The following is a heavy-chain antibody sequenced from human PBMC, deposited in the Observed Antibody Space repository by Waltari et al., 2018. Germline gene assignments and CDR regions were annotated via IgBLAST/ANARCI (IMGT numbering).Heavy chain of an antibody. CDR1: GFTFTDYW. V-gene: IGHV3-7*01. D-gene: IGHD7-27*01. J-gene: IGHJ4*02. CDR3: VRDHWGPDY. CDR2: IHKDGSEK. Sequence: EVHLVESGGGLVQPGGSLRLACAASGFTFTDYWMGWVCQAPGKGPEWVANIHKDGSEKNYVDYVKGRFTISRDNAKDSVYLQMNSLRADDTAMYYCVRDHWGPDYWGQGTLVTVSS.